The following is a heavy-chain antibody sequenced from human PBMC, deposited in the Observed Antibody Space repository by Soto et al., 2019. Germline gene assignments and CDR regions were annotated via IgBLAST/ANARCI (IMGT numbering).Heavy chain of an antibody. V-gene: IGHV3-21*06. CDR2: ISSTTNYI. CDR1: GFTFTRYS. Sequence: LRLSCAASGFTFTRYSMNWVRQAPGKGLEWVSSISSTTNYIYYGDSMRGRFTISRDNGKNSLYLEMHSLRAEDTAVYYCARESEDLTSNFDYWGQGTLVTVSS. J-gene: IGHJ4*02. CDR3: ARESEDLTSNFDY.